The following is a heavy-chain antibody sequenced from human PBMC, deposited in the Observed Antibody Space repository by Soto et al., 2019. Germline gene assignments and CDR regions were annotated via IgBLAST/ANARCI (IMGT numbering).Heavy chain of an antibody. CDR2: INPNSGGT. CDR3: ARDNTYCSSTSCYGGWFDP. CDR1: GYTFTGYY. J-gene: IGHJ5*02. Sequence: GASVKVSCKASGYTFTGYYMHWVRQAPGQGLEWMGWINPNSGGTNYAQKFQGWVTMTRDTSISTAYMELSRLRSDDTAVYYCARDNTYCSSTSCYGGWFDPWGQGTLVTVSS. D-gene: IGHD2-2*01. V-gene: IGHV1-2*04.